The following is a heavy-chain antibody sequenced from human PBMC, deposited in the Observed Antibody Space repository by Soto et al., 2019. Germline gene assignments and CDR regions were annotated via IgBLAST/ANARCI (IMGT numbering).Heavy chain of an antibody. D-gene: IGHD3-22*01. CDR3: ARLALSMYYYDSSGPLDY. Sequence: SETLSLTCTVSGGSISSSSYYWSWIRQPPGKGLEWIGSIYYSGSTYYNPSLKSRVTISVDTSKNQFSLKLSSVTAADTAVYYCARLALSMYYYDSSGPLDYWGKATRVSVSA. CDR1: GGSISSSSYY. V-gene: IGHV4-39*01. J-gene: IGHJ4*02. CDR2: IYYSGST.